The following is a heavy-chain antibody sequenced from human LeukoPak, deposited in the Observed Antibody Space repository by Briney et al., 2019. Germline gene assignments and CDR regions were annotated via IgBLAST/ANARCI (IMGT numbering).Heavy chain of an antibody. V-gene: IGHV4-59*12. CDR1: GGSISSYY. CDR3: AXXGFAEXXXXFDI. J-gene: IGHJ3*02. CDR2: IYXSGST. Sequence: SETLSLTCTVSGGSISSYYWSWIRQPPGKGLEWIGYIYXSGSTXXXXSXXXRVTISVDTSKNQFSLKLSSVSATDTAVYYCAXXGFAEXXXXFDIWGQGTLVTVSS. D-gene: IGHD3-10*01.